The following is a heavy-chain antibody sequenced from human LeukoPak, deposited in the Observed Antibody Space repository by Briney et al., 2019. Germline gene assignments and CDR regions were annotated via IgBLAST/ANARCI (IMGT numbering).Heavy chain of an antibody. Sequence: PGGSLRLSCAASGFTFSSYAMHWVRQAPGKGLEWVAVISYDGSNKYYADSVKGRFTISRDNSKNTLYLQMNSLRAEDTAVYYCARAYSSSWYSWGYYFDYWGQGTLVTVSS. J-gene: IGHJ4*02. CDR3: ARAYSSSWYSWGYYFDY. CDR1: GFTFSSYA. D-gene: IGHD6-13*01. V-gene: IGHV3-30-3*01. CDR2: ISYDGSNK.